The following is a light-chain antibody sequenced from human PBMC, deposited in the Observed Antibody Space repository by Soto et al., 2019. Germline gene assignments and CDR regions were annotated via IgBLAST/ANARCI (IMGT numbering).Light chain of an antibody. V-gene: IGKV1-5*03. CDR3: YLDSSYSLLT. J-gene: IGKJ4*01. CDR1: QSISSW. Sequence: DIQMHQSPSTLSASVGDRVTITCRASQSISSWLAWYQQKPGKAPKLLIYKAAGLESGVQSRFXGRGAGTEFDLTISSLQTDEFATDYCYLDSSYSLLTFGGGTKVELK. CDR2: KAA.